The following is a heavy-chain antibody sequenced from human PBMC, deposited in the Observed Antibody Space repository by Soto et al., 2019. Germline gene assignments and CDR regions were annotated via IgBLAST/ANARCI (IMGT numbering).Heavy chain of an antibody. CDR2: IGTAGDT. V-gene: IGHV3-13*01. CDR3: ARGPPPDDSSGYYSAFDI. CDR1: GFTFSSYD. Sequence: GGSLRLSCAASGFTFSSYDMHWVRQATGKGLEWVLAIGTAGDTYYPGSVKGRFTISRENAKNSLYLQMNSLRAEDTAVYYCARGPPPDDSSGYYSAFDIWGQGTMVTVSS. J-gene: IGHJ3*02. D-gene: IGHD3-22*01.